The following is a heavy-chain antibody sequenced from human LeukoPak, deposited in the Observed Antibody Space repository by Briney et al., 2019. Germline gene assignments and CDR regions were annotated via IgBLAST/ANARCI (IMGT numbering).Heavy chain of an antibody. V-gene: IGHV3-43D*03. CDR1: GFTFDDYA. Sequence: PGGSLRLSCAASGFTFDDYAMHWVRQAPGKGLEWVSLISWDGGSTYYADSVKGRFTISRDNSKNSLYLQMNSLRAEDTALYYCAKDTDYGDYYYYMDVWGKGTTVTVSS. J-gene: IGHJ6*03. D-gene: IGHD4-17*01. CDR3: AKDTDYGDYYYYMDV. CDR2: ISWDGGST.